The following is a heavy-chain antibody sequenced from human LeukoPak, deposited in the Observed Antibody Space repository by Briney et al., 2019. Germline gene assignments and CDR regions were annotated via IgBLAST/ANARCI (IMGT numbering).Heavy chain of an antibody. CDR1: GFTFSRYS. V-gene: IGHV3-21*01. J-gene: IGHJ2*01. CDR3: ARVSESEWNFDL. CDR2: ISSSGTYI. Sequence: WGSLRLSCVASGFTFSRYSMNWVRQAPGKGLEWVSSISSSGTYIYYADSMKGRFTLSRDNAKNSLYLQMNSLRAEDTAVYYCARVSESEWNFDLWGRGTLVTVSS. D-gene: IGHD1-14*01.